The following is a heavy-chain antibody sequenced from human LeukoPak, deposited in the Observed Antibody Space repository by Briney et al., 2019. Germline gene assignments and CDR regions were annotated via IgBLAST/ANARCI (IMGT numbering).Heavy chain of an antibody. J-gene: IGHJ5*01. D-gene: IGHD2-21*01. V-gene: IGHV4-34*01. Sequence: SETLSLTCAVYGGSFSGYYWSWIRQPPGKGLEWIGEINHSGSTNYIPSLKSRVTISVDTSKNRFSLKLSSVTAADTAVYYCARRRAYGSWFDYWGQGTLVTVSS. CDR1: GGSFSGYY. CDR2: INHSGST. CDR3: ARRRAYGSWFDY.